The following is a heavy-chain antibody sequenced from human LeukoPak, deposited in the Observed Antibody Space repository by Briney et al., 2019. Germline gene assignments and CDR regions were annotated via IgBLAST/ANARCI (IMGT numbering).Heavy chain of an antibody. D-gene: IGHD5-12*01. CDR3: ASGNTGYDRDSFDI. Sequence: PSETLSLTCAVSGGSISSGGYSWSWVRQPPGEGLEWVGYIYHSGSTYYNPSLQSRVTISLDRSKNQFSLRLSSMTAADTPVYYCASGNTGYDRDSFDIWGQGTMVIVSS. CDR1: GGSISSGGYS. J-gene: IGHJ3*02. V-gene: IGHV4-30-2*01. CDR2: IYHSGST.